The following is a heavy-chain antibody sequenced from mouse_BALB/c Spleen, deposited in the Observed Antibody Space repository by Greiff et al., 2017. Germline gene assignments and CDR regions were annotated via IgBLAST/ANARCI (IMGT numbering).Heavy chain of an antibody. J-gene: IGHJ2*01. D-gene: IGHD2-10*02. CDR1: GFTFSSYT. V-gene: IGHV5-12-2*01. CDR3: ARHDPYGNTLYFDY. Sequence: VQLKESGGGLVQPGGSLKLSCAASGFTFSSYTMSWVRQTPEKRLEWVAYISNGGGSTYYPDTVKGRFTISRDNAKNTLYLQMSSLKSEDTAMYYCARHDPYGNTLYFDYWGQGTTLTVSS. CDR2: ISNGGGST.